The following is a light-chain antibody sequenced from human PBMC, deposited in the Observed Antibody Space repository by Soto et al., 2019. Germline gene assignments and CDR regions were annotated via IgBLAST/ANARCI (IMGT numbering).Light chain of an antibody. CDR3: QSYDSSLSGYV. J-gene: IGLJ1*01. V-gene: IGLV1-40*01. CDR2: GNS. CDR1: SSNIGAGYD. Sequence: QSVLTQPPSVSGAPGQRVTISCTRSSSNIGAGYDVHWYQQLPGTAPKLLIYGNSNRPSGVPDRFSGSKSGTSASLAITGLKAEDEADYYCQSYDSSLSGYVFGTGTKVTVL.